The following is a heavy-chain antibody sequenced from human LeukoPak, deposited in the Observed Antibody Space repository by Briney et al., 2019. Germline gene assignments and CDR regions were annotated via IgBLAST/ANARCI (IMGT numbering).Heavy chain of an antibody. D-gene: IGHD6-13*01. V-gene: IGHV4-59*08. Sequence: PSETLSLTCPVSGGSISYYYWSWIRQPPGKGLEWIGHIYHSGSTNYNPSFKSRVTISVDTSKNHFSLYLSSVTAADTAVYYCVRHAATRHNYGMDVWGQGTTVTVSS. CDR3: VRHAATRHNYGMDV. CDR2: IYHSGST. J-gene: IGHJ6*02. CDR1: GGSISYYY.